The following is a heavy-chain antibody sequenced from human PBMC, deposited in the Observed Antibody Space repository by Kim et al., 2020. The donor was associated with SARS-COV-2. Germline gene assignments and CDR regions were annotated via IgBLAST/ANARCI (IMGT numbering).Heavy chain of an antibody. D-gene: IGHD3-16*01. Sequence: PGGSLRLSCVASGFTFSNAWMSWVRQAPGKGLEWIGRVKSKTEGGTTDYAAPVKGRFIISRDDSKNTLYLQMNSLKTEDTSVYYCTTERGDLWGQGTIVT. CDR3: TTERGDL. V-gene: IGHV3-15*01. J-gene: IGHJ4*02. CDR2: VKSKTEGGTT. CDR1: GFTFSNAW.